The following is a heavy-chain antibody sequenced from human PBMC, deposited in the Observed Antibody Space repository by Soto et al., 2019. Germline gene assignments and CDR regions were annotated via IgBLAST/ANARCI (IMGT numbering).Heavy chain of an antibody. CDR2: ISSRSDI. J-gene: IGHJ6*02. CDR3: AREYTAWPLAYGLDV. CDR1: GFTFSTYS. D-gene: IGHD2-2*02. V-gene: IGHV3-21*01. Sequence: LRLSCVGSGFTFSTYSINWVRQAPGKGLEWVSSISSRSDIYYADSVKGRFTISRDNAKSSVSLQMNSLRAEDTAVYYCAREYTAWPLAYGLDVWGQGTTVTVSS.